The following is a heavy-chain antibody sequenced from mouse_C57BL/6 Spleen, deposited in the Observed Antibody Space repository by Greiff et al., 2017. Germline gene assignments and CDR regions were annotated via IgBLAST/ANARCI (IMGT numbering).Heavy chain of an antibody. J-gene: IGHJ4*01. D-gene: IGHD2-1*01. CDR2: IYPGSGST. V-gene: IGHV1-55*01. CDR1: GYTFTSYW. Sequence: QVQLQQPGAELVKPGASVKMSCKASGYTFTSYWITWVKQRPGQGLEWIGDIYPGSGSTNYNEKFKSKATLTVDTSSSTAYMQLSSLTSEDSAVYYCARRCYGNYGDYAMDYWGQGTSVTVSS. CDR3: ARRCYGNYGDYAMDY.